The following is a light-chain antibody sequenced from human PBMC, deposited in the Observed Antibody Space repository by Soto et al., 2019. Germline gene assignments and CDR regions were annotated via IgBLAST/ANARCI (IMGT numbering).Light chain of an antibody. CDR3: FSYKASDNWV. Sequence: QSALTQPRSVSGSPGQSVTISCTGTNSDVGRYNAVSWYQQLPGKAPKLIISAVSRRPSGVPDRFSGSKSGNTASLTISGLQAEDEADYHCFSYKASDNWVFGGGTKLTV. V-gene: IGLV2-11*01. J-gene: IGLJ2*01. CDR1: NSDVGRYNA. CDR2: AVS.